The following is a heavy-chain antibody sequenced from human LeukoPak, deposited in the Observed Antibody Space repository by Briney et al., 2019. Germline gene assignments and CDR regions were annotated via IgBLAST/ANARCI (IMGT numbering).Heavy chain of an antibody. CDR2: IYTSGST. D-gene: IGHD2-8*02. J-gene: IGHJ2*01. CDR3: ARQPLLGSYWFLDL. CDR1: GASIRSYY. V-gene: IGHV4-4*09. Sequence: KASETLSLTCSVSGASIRSYYWSWIRQPPGKGLEWIGYIYTSGSTNHSPSLKGRVSLSMDTSKNHFSLTLSSVTAADTAVYYCARQPLLGSYWFLDLWGRGTLVTVSS.